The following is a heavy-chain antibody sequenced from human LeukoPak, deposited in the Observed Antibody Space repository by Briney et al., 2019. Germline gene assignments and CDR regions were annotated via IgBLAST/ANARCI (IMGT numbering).Heavy chain of an antibody. Sequence: GGSLRLSCAASGFTFDDYGMSWVRQAPGKGLEWVSGINWNGGSTGYADSVKGRFTISRDNAKNSLYLQMNSLRAEDTALYYCARVPHFKYCSGGSCYLYYYYYMDVWGKGTTVTVSS. CDR1: GFTFDDYG. CDR3: ARVPHFKYCSGGSCYLYYYYYMDV. J-gene: IGHJ6*03. CDR2: INWNGGST. V-gene: IGHV3-20*04. D-gene: IGHD2-15*01.